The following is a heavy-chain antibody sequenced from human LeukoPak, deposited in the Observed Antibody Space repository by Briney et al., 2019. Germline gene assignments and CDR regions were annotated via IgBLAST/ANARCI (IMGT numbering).Heavy chain of an antibody. Sequence: SETLSLTCTVSGGSISSYYWSWTRQPPGKGLEWIGYLYYSGSTNYNPSLKRRVTISIDTSKTQFSLRLSSVTAADTAVYYCARGGGARRPFDYWGQGTLVTVSS. CDR2: LYYSGST. J-gene: IGHJ4*02. V-gene: IGHV4-59*08. CDR3: ARGGGARRPFDY. D-gene: IGHD1-26*01. CDR1: GGSISSYY.